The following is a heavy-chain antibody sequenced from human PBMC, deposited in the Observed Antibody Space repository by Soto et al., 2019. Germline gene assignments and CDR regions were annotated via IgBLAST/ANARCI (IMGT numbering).Heavy chain of an antibody. CDR2: ISNDGSS. J-gene: IGHJ1*01. CDR1: GFTFSSYW. CDR3: ARLPNKGRQN. V-gene: IGHV3-74*01. Sequence: EVQLVESGGGLVQPGGSLRLSCVASGFTFSSYWMHWVRQAPGKGLVWVSSISNDGSSIYADPVKGRFTISRDNAKNTLYLQMNRLRAEDTTVYYCARLPNKGRQNWGQGTLVIVSP.